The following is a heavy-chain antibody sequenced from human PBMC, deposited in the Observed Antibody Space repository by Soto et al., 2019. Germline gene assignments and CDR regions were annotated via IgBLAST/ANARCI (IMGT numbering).Heavy chain of an antibody. J-gene: IGHJ5*02. Sequence: QVQLQESGPGLVKPSQTLSLTCTVSGGSVSSGAYYWSWIRQHPGKGLEGIGYIYYGGSTYYNPSLESRVTISVDTSKNQFSLKLSSVTAADTAVYYCARASVVRGAIWWFDPWGQGTLVTVSS. CDR1: GGSVSSGAYY. CDR2: IYYGGST. V-gene: IGHV4-31*03. CDR3: ARASVVRGAIWWFDP. D-gene: IGHD3-10*01.